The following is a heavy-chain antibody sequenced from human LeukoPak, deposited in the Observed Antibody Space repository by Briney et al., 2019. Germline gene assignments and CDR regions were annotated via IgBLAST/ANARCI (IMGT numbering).Heavy chain of an antibody. D-gene: IGHD3-16*02. CDR1: GGSFSGYY. Sequence: PSETLSHTCGVYGGSFSGYYWSWIRQPPGKGLEWIGEINHSGSTNYNPSLKSRVTISVDTSKNQFPLKLSSVTAADTAVYYCARGIPGRSIDYWGQGTLVTVSS. J-gene: IGHJ4*02. V-gene: IGHV4-34*01. CDR3: ARGIPGRSIDY. CDR2: INHSGST.